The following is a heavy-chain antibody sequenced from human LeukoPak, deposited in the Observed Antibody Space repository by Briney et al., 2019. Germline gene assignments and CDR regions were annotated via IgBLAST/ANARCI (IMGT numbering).Heavy chain of an antibody. J-gene: IGHJ4*02. D-gene: IGHD2-15*01. V-gene: IGHV3-48*03. Sequence: PGGSLRLSCAASGXTFSNYEMNWVRQAPGKGLEWVSFISGRGTTVYYADSVKGRFTISRDNAKNSLYLHLHSLRAEDTAVYYCARVETVVVAARYYFDYWGQGTLVTVPS. CDR2: ISGRGTTV. CDR1: GXTFSNYE. CDR3: ARVETVVVAARYYFDY.